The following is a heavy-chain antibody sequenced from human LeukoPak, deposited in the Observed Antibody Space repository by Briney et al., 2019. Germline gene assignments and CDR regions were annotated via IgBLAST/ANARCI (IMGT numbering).Heavy chain of an antibody. CDR3: VRRGQGRGSFDN. D-gene: IGHD3-10*01. J-gene: IGHJ3*02. CDR2: ISGTDEST. V-gene: IGHV3-23*01. Sequence: GGSLRLSCAASGFTFSSYAMNWIRQAPGKGLEWVSEISGTDESTKYVDSVKGRFTISRDNSKNTLYLLSKSRRGDDTAVYYFVRRGQGRGSFDNWGQGEMVTVSS. CDR1: GFTFSSYA.